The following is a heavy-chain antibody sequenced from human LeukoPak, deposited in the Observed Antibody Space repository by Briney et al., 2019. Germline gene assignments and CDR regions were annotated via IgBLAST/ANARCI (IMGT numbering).Heavy chain of an antibody. Sequence: GGSLRLSCAASGFTFSNYAMNWVRQAPGKGLEWVSMIRVFDGSTYYAHSVKGRFTISRDNSKNTLFLQMNSLRAEDTAVYYCAKVVGDEDYYGSGSYYNPLFDYWGQGTLVTVSS. CDR2: IRVFDGST. J-gene: IGHJ4*02. CDR3: AKVVGDEDYYGSGSYYNPLFDY. CDR1: GFTFSNYA. V-gene: IGHV3-23*01. D-gene: IGHD3-10*01.